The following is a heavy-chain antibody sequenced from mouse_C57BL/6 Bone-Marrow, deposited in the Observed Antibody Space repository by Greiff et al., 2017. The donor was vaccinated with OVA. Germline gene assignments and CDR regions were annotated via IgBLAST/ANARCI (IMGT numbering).Heavy chain of an antibody. CDR1: GFTFSSYG. V-gene: IGHV5-6*03. CDR3: ARGRYYGRGRFAY. J-gene: IGHJ3*01. CDR2: ISSGGSYT. D-gene: IGHD1-1*01. Sequence: EVKLMESGGGLVKPGGSLKLSCAASGFTFSSYGMSWVRQTPDKRLEWVATISSGGSYTYYPASVKGRFTISSDTAKHTLYLQMSSLNAEDAAMYYCARGRYYGRGRFAYWGRGTLVTVSA.